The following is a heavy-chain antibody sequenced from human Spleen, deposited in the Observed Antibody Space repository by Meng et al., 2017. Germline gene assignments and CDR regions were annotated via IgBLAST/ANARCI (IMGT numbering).Heavy chain of an antibody. J-gene: IGHJ4*02. V-gene: IGHV3-30*01. D-gene: IGHD1-7*01. Sequence: QVQLVASGGGVVTPGRSLSLSCAASGVTFSNYAMHWVRQAPGQELEWVAVISYDGSNKHYADSVKGRFTISRDNSKNTLYLQMNSLRADDTAVYYCARDQRVRAGELGVYWGQGTLVTVSS. CDR3: ARDQRVRAGELGVY. CDR2: ISYDGSNK. CDR1: GVTFSNYA.